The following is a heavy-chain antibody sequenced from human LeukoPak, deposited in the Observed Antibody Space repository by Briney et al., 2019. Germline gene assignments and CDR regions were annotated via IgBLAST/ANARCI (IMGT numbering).Heavy chain of an antibody. CDR3: AHSSLYQLLWEDYYYMDV. CDR1: GFSLSTSGVG. Sequence: SGPTLVNPTQTLTLTCTFSGFSLSTSGVGVGWIRQPPGKALEWLALIYWNDDRRYSPSLKSRLTITKDTSKNQVVLTMTNMDPVDTATYYCAHSSLYQLLWEDYYYMDVWGKGTTVTVSS. CDR2: IYWNDDR. V-gene: IGHV2-5*01. J-gene: IGHJ6*03. D-gene: IGHD2-2*01.